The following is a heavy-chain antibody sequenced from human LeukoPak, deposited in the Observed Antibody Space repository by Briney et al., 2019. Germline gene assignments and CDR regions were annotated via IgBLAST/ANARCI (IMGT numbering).Heavy chain of an antibody. V-gene: IGHV3-21*01. D-gene: IGHD3-16*02. J-gene: IGHJ5*02. CDR1: GFTFSSYS. Sequence: KPGGSLRLSCAASGFTFSSYSMNWVRQAPGKGLKWVSSISSSSSYIYYADSVKGRFTISRDNAKNSLYLQMNSLRAEDTAVYYCARDLPEYYDYVWGSYRYSGWFDPWGQGTLVTVSS. CDR3: ARDLPEYYDYVWGSYRYSGWFDP. CDR2: ISSSSSYI.